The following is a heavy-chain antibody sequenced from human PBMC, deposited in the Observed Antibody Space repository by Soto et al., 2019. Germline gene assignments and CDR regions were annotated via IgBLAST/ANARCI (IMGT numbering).Heavy chain of an antibody. J-gene: IGHJ5*02. Sequence: GGSLRLSCAASGFTFSDYYMSWIRQAPGKGLEWVSYISSSGSTIYYADSVKGRFTISRDNAKNSLYLQMNSLRAEDTAVYYCASPNPQYCSSSSCIWGFDPWGQGTLVTVSS. CDR3: ASPNPQYCSSSSCIWGFDP. V-gene: IGHV3-11*01. D-gene: IGHD2-2*01. CDR2: ISSSGSTI. CDR1: GFTFSDYY.